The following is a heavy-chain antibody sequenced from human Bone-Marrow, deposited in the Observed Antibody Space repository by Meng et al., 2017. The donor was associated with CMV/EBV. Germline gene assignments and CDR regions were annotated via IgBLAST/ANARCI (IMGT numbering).Heavy chain of an antibody. CDR2: ISGSGGST. V-gene: IGHV3-23*01. CDR3: AKGDIVLMVYAMPFDY. Sequence: GFPFTGYAMSWVRQAPGQGLEWVSAISGSGGSTYYADSVKGRFTISRDNSKNTLYLQMNSLRAEDTAVYYCAKGDIVLMVYAMPFDYWGQGTLVTVSS. CDR1: GFPFTGYA. J-gene: IGHJ4*02. D-gene: IGHD2-8*01.